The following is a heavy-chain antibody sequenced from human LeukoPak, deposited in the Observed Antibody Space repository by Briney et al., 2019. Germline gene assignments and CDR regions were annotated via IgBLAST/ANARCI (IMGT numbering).Heavy chain of an antibody. CDR3: AQDTIPVANGGGFTPDS. Sequence: GGSLRLSCAASGFTFSSYAMSWVRQAPGKGLEWVSAISGSGGSTYYADSVKGRFTISRDNSKNTLYLQMDSLRAEDTAVYYCAQDTIPVANGGGFTPDSWGQGTLITVSS. CDR1: GFTFSSYA. J-gene: IGHJ4*02. D-gene: IGHD2-8*01. CDR2: ISGSGGST. V-gene: IGHV3-23*01.